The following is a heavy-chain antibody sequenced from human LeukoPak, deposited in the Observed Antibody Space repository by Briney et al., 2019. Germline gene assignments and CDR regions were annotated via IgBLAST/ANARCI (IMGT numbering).Heavy chain of an antibody. V-gene: IGHV3-48*01. CDR3: VRDNPRCCGVVPANIDDY. CDR1: GFSFSTYT. J-gene: IGHJ4*02. D-gene: IGHD2-15*01. Sequence: PRGSLRLSGAASGFSFSTYTMNWVRQAPGKGLEWVSYINGGGSPIYYADSVRGRFTISRDNAKNSLYLQMNSLRAEDTAVYYCVRDNPRCCGVVPANIDDYWGQGTLVTVSS. CDR2: INGGGSPI.